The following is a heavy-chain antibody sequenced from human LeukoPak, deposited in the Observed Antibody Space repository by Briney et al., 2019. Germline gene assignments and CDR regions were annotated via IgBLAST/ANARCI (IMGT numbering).Heavy chain of an antibody. D-gene: IGHD2-15*01. J-gene: IGHJ4*02. Sequence: SETLSLTCTVSGGSISNYYWSWIRQSPGKEPEWIGYIYYSGSTDYNPSLKSRLTISLDTPKNQFSLRLTSVTTADTAVYYCAKQLGYCSDGSCYFPYWGQGTLVTVSS. V-gene: IGHV4-59*01. CDR2: IYYSGST. CDR1: GGSISNYY. CDR3: AKQLGYCSDGSCYFPY.